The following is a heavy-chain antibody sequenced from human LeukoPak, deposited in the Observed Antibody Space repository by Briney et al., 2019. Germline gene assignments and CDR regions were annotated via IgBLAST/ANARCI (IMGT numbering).Heavy chain of an antibody. J-gene: IGHJ6*04. CDR2: IYHSGST. V-gene: IGHV4-38-2*01. Sequence: SETLSLTCAVSGYSISSGYYWGWIRRPPGKGLEWIGSIYHSGSTYYNPSLKSRVTISVDTSKNQFSRKLSSVTAADTAVYYCATPIFGVAPDVWGKGTTVTVSS. CDR3: ATPIFGVAPDV. CDR1: GYSISSGYY. D-gene: IGHD3-3*01.